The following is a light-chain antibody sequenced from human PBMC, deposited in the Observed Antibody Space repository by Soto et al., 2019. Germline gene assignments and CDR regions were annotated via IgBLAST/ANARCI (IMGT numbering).Light chain of an antibody. Sequence: VLTQSPGTLSLSPGERAHLSCRASQSVSKSYIAWYQQRPGQPPRLLIFGAFIRATGIPDEYSGSGSETDYTLIISRLEPEDFSVYDCQLYGIPLCVGGGTNVEI. J-gene: IGKJ4*01. V-gene: IGKV3-20*01. CDR2: GAF. CDR3: QLYGIPLC. CDR1: QSVSKSY.